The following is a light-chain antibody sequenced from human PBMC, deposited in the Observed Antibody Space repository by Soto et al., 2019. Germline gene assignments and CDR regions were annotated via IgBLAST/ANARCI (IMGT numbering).Light chain of an antibody. CDR1: QSAISN. CDR3: HQYYKWPLT. CDR2: DAS. Sequence: EIVLTQSPATLSWCPGERATRSCRASQSAISNLAWYQQKPGQTPRLLIYDASTRATDIPARFSGGGSGTDFTFTISSLLSEDFAVYYCHQYYKWPLTFGGGTKVDIK. J-gene: IGKJ4*01. V-gene: IGKV3-15*01.